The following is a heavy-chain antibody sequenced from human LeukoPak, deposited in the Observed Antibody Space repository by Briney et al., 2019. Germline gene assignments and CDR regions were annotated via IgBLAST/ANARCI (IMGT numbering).Heavy chain of an antibody. CDR2: IYYSGST. CDR3: AVNDYGLNWFDP. CDR1: GGSISSGGYY. Sequence: SETLSLTCTVSGGSISSGGYYWSWIRQHPGKGLEWIGYIYYSGSTYYNPSLKSRVTISVDTSKNQFSLKLSSVTAADTAVYYCAVNDYGLNWFDPWGQEPWSPSPQ. J-gene: IGHJ5*02. D-gene: IGHD4-17*01. V-gene: IGHV4-31*03.